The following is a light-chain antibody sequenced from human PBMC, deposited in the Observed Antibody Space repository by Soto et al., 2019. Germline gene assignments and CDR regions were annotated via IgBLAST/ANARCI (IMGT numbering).Light chain of an antibody. CDR2: GAS. J-gene: IGKJ1*01. Sequence: EIVMTQSPATLSVSPGERATLSCRASQSVSSNLAWYQQKPGQAPRLLIFGASTRAPGIPARFSGSGSGTEFTLTIGSLQSEDFAVYYCQQYINWPRTFGQGTKVEIK. CDR1: QSVSSN. CDR3: QQYINWPRT. V-gene: IGKV3-15*01.